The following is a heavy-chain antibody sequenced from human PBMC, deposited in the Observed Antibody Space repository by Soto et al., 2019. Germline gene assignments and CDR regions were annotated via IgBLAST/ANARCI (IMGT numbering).Heavy chain of an antibody. CDR3: ARPVGRGDYYNGRDV. CDR2: IIPIFGTA. Sequence: QVQLVQSGAEVKKPGSSVKVSCKASGGTFSSHGISWVRQAPGQGLEWMGGIIPIFGTANYAQKFQGRVTIIADDTTSTAYMELSSLRSEDTAVYYCARPVGRGDYYNGRDVWGQGTTVTVSS. D-gene: IGHD1-26*01. J-gene: IGHJ6*02. CDR1: GGTFSSHG. V-gene: IGHV1-69*12.